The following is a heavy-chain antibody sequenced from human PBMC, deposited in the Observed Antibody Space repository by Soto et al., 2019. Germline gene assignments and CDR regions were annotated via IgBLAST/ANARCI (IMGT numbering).Heavy chain of an antibody. CDR3: AYSYYDFWSGYRSYYGMDV. CDR2: INAGNGNT. D-gene: IGHD3-3*01. Sequence: ASVKVSCKASGYTFTIYPMHCRRHATGQRLEWMGWINAGNGNTKYSQKFQGRVTITRDTSASTAYMELSSLRSEDTAVYYCAYSYYDFWSGYRSYYGMDVWAQGTTVTV. V-gene: IGHV1-3*01. J-gene: IGHJ6*02. CDR1: GYTFTIYP.